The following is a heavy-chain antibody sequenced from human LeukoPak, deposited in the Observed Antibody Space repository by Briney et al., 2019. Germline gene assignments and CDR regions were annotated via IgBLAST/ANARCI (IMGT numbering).Heavy chain of an antibody. CDR1: GYTFNSHG. CDR3: ARDQYYDSKGWFDP. V-gene: IGHV1-18*01. CDR2: TSAYNGNT. D-gene: IGHD3-16*01. Sequence: ASVKVSCKASGYTFNSHGITWVRQAPGQGLEWMGWTSAYNGNTNYAQKLQGRVTMTTDTSTSTAYMELRSLRSDDTAVYYCARDQYYDSKGWFDPWGQGTLVTVSS. J-gene: IGHJ5*02.